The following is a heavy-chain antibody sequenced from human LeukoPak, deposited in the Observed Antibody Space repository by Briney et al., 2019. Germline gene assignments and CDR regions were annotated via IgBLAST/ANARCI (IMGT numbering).Heavy chain of an antibody. V-gene: IGHV3-48*03. J-gene: IGHJ4*02. Sequence: PGGSLRLSCAASGFTFSSYEMNWVRQAPGKGLEGVSYISSSGSTIYYADSVKGRFTISRDNAKNSLYLQMNSLRAEDTAVYYCARDASRRVGATIPGFDYWGQGTLVTVSS. CDR2: ISSSGSTI. CDR1: GFTFSSYE. CDR3: ARDASRRVGATIPGFDY. D-gene: IGHD1-26*01.